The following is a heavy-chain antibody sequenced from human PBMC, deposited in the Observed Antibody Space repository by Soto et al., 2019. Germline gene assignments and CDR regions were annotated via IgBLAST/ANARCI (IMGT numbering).Heavy chain of an antibody. J-gene: IGHJ5*02. CDR1: GYTFTSYD. V-gene: IGHV1-8*01. D-gene: IGHD6-13*01. Sequence: ASVKVSCKASGYTFTSYDINWMRQATGQGLEWMGWMNPNSGNTGYAQKFQGRVTMTRNTSISTAYMELSSLRSEDTAVYYCARDGPRPLVNWFDPWGQGTLVTVSS. CDR3: ARDGPRPLVNWFDP. CDR2: MNPNSGNT.